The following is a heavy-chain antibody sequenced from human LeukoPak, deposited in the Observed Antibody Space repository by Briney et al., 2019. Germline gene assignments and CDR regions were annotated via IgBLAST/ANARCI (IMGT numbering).Heavy chain of an antibody. CDR3: TGNYYSSGSYADFDY. CDR1: GFTFSSYG. D-gene: IGHD3-10*01. Sequence: GGSLRLSCAASGFTFSSYGMHWVRQASGKGLEWVGRIRSTANGYATAYAAPVKGRFTISRDDSKNTAYLQMDSLKTEDTAVYYCTGNYYSSGSYADFDYWGQGTLVTVSS. V-gene: IGHV3-73*01. CDR2: IRSTANGYAT. J-gene: IGHJ4*02.